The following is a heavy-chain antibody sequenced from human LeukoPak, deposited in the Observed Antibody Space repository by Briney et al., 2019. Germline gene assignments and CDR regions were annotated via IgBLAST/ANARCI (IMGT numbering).Heavy chain of an antibody. D-gene: IGHD2-15*01. Sequence: SETLSLTCTVFGDSVSSSNYYWAWFRQHPGKGLEWIGYIYYSGSTYYNPSLKSRVTISVDTSKNQFSLKLSSVTAADTAVYYCARVVVVAATGKDYYYYYGMDVWGQGTTVTVSS. CDR2: IYYSGST. J-gene: IGHJ6*02. CDR3: ARVVVVAATGKDYYYYYGMDV. CDR1: GDSVSSSNYY. V-gene: IGHV4-31*03.